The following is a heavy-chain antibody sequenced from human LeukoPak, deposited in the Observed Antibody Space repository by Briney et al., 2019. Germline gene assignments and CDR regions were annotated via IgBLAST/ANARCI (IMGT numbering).Heavy chain of an antibody. J-gene: IGHJ4*02. V-gene: IGHV3-23*01. D-gene: IGHD2-15*01. Sequence: ETLSLTCAVYGGSFSGYYWSWVRQAPGKGLEWVSGISNSGSTYYADSVKGRFTISRDNSKNTLYLQMNSLRAEDTAVYYCAKDDTATHFYFDYWGQGTLVTVSS. CDR2: ISNSGST. CDR3: AKDDTATHFYFDY. CDR1: GGSFSGYY.